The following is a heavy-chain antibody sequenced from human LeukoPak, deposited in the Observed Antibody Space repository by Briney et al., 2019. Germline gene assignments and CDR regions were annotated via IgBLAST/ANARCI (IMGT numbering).Heavy chain of an antibody. Sequence: RRSLRLSCAASGFTFSSYGMHSVRQAPGKGLEWVAVIWYDGSNKYYADSVKGRFTISRDNSKNTLYLQMNSLRAEDTAVYYCAKDMGTGTTSIPWFDPWGQGTLVTVSS. J-gene: IGHJ5*02. D-gene: IGHD1-7*01. CDR3: AKDMGTGTTSIPWFDP. CDR1: GFTFSSYG. V-gene: IGHV3-33*06. CDR2: IWYDGSNK.